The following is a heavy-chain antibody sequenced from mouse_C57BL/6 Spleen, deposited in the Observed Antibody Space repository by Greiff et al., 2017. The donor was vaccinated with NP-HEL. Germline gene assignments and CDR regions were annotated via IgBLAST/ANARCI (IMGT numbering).Heavy chain of an antibody. CDR2: ISSGGDYI. CDR1: GFTFSSYA. V-gene: IGHV5-9-1*02. J-gene: IGHJ4*01. CDR3: TREGPLDAMDY. Sequence: EVMLVESGEGLVKPGGSLKLSCAASGFTFSSYAMSWVRQTPEKRLEWVAYISSGGDYIYYADTVKGRFTISRDNARNTLYLQMSSLKSEDTAMYYCTREGPLDAMDYWGQGTSVTVSS.